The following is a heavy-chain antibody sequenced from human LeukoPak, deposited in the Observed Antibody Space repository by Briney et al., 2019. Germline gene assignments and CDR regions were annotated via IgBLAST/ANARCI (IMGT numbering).Heavy chain of an antibody. J-gene: IGHJ3*02. CDR2: MHFSGST. CDR3: ARDSAHSGYDQDAFDI. CDR1: GGSISSYY. V-gene: IGHV4-59*01. D-gene: IGHD5-12*01. Sequence: SETLSLTCTVSGGSISSYYWSWIRQPPGKGLEWIGYMHFSGSTNYNPSLKSRVTISVDTSKKQFSLKLTSVTAADTAVYYCARDSAHSGYDQDAFDIWGQGTMVTVSS.